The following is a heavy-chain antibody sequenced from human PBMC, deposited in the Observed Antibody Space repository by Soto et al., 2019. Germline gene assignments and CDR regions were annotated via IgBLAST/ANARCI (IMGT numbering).Heavy chain of an antibody. D-gene: IGHD3-3*01. CDR1: GFTVSSNY. V-gene: IGHV3-53*02. CDR3: ARDGGFLEWRSYWYFDL. Sequence: EVQLVETGGGLIQPGGSLRLSCAASGFTVSSNYMSWVRQAPGKGLAWVSVIYSGGSTYYADSVKGRFTISRDNSKNTLYLQMNSLRAEDTAVYYCARDGGFLEWRSYWYFDLWGRGTLVTVSS. J-gene: IGHJ2*01. CDR2: IYSGGST.